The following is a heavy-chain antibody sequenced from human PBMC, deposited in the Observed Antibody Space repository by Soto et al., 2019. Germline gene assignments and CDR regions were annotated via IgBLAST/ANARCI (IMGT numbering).Heavy chain of an antibody. Sequence: QVQLVESGGGVVQPGRSLRLSCAASGFTFSSYGMHWVRQAPGKGLEWVAVISYDGSNKYYADSVKGRFTISRDNSKNTLYLQMNSLRAEDTAVYYCAKTNRDDFWSGYYPHYYYYGMDVWGQGTTVTVSS. J-gene: IGHJ6*02. D-gene: IGHD3-3*01. V-gene: IGHV3-30*18. CDR1: GFTFSSYG. CDR3: AKTNRDDFWSGYYPHYYYYGMDV. CDR2: ISYDGSNK.